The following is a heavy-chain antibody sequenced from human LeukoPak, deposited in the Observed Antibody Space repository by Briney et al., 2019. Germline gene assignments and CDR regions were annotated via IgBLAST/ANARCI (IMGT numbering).Heavy chain of an antibody. Sequence: GGSLRLSCAASGFVFSGYGMHWVRQAPGKGLEWVAVIWYDGSNKYYEDSVKGRFTISRDTSTNTLYLQMNSLRVDDTAVYYCARDNYCSSTDCYNFDYWGQGTLVTVSS. CDR1: GFVFSGYG. CDR3: ARDNYCSSTDCYNFDY. V-gene: IGHV3-33*01. CDR2: IWYDGSNK. J-gene: IGHJ4*02. D-gene: IGHD2-2*02.